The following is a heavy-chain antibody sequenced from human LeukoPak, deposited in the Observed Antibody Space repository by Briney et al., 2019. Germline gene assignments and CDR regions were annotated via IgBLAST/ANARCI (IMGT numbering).Heavy chain of an antibody. CDR3: ARDMTTLGY. CDR1: GFTFSSYS. J-gene: IGHJ4*02. V-gene: IGHV3-48*04. CDR2: ISSSSTI. D-gene: IGHD4-11*01. Sequence: GGSLRLSCAASGFTFSSYSMNWVRQAPGKGLEWVSYISSSSTIYYADSVKGRFTISRDNAKNSLYLQMNSLRAEDTAVYYCARDMTTLGYWGQGTLVTVSS.